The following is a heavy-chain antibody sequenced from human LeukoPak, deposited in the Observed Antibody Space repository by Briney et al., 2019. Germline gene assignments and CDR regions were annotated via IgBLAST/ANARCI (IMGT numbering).Heavy chain of an antibody. D-gene: IGHD5-12*01. Sequence: GGSLRLSCAASRFTFSTYWMHWVRQAPGKGLVWVSRINSDGSSTDYADSVKGRFTISRDNAKNTLYLQMNSLRAEDTALYYCAKEREYSGYEPLPNDYWGQGTLVTVSS. V-gene: IGHV3-74*01. J-gene: IGHJ4*02. CDR2: INSDGSST. CDR1: RFTFSTYW. CDR3: AKEREYSGYEPLPNDY.